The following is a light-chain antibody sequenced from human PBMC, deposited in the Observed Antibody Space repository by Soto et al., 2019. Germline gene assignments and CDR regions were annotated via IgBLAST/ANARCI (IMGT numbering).Light chain of an antibody. J-gene: IGKJ3*01. V-gene: IGKV3-20*01. CDR1: QSVTSRY. CDR3: QKYGSSPFT. Sequence: EGVLTQSPGTLSLSPGDSATLSCRDSQSVTSRYLAWYQQKPGQAPRLLIYGESSRATGIPDRLSGSGSGTDLNLTISRLEPEDFAVYYCQKYGSSPFTCGPGTKVDIK. CDR2: GES.